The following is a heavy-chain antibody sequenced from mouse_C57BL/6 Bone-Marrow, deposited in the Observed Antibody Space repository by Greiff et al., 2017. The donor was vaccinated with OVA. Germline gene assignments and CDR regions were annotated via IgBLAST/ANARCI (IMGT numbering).Heavy chain of an antibody. CDR2: IHPNSGST. CDR1: GYTFTSYW. J-gene: IGHJ4*01. V-gene: IGHV1-64*01. D-gene: IGHD1-3*01. CDR3: GRRPVGRYYAIDY. Sequence: QVQLQQPGAELVKPGASVKLSCKASGYTFTSYWMHWVKQRPGQGLEWIGMIHPNSGSTNYNEKFKSKATMTVDKSYSTAYMQLSSLTSEDSSVYYCGRRPVGRYYAIDYWGQGTSVTVSS.